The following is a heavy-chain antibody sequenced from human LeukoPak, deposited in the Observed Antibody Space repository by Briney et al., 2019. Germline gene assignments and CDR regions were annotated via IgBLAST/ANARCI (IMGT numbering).Heavy chain of an antibody. CDR3: ARHSGSGSLSRPFDP. CDR2: VYYTGST. CDR1: GASVTSGGFY. J-gene: IGHJ5*02. V-gene: IGHV4-39*01. D-gene: IGHD3-10*01. Sequence: PSETLSLTCTVSGASVTSGGFYWGWLRQSPGKGLQWIATVYYTGSTYYNPSLKSRVTISIDTSKNQFSLNLRSLIAADTAVYYCARHSGSGSLSRPFDPWGRGTRVTVSS.